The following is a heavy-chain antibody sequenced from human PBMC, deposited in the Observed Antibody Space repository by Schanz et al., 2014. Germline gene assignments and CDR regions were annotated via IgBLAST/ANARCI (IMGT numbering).Heavy chain of an antibody. CDR1: GFGFSSYS. J-gene: IGHJ4*02. CDR3: ARKVVATIGGYYDN. V-gene: IGHV3-48*01. D-gene: IGHD5-12*01. Sequence: VQLVESGGGVVQPGRSLRLSCAASGFGFSSYSMNWVRQAPGKGLEWVSYIGNGGVTIYYADSVKGRFTISRDNAKNSLYLEMNSLRAEDTAVYYCARKVVATIGGYYDNWGQGTLVIVSS. CDR2: IGNGGVTI.